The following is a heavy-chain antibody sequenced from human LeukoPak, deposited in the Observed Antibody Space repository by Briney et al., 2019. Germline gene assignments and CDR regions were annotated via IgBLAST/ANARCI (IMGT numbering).Heavy chain of an antibody. CDR2: INPSGGST. V-gene: IGHV1-46*01. J-gene: IGHJ4*02. CDR3: ARVAYDFWSGYYMKTFDY. CDR1: GYTFTSYY. D-gene: IGHD3-3*01. Sequence: AASVKVSCKASGYTFTSYYMHWVRQAPGQGLEWMGIINPSGGSTSYAQKFQGRVTTTRDTSTSTVYMELSSLRSEDTAVYYCARVAYDFWSGYYMKTFDYWGQGTLVTVSS.